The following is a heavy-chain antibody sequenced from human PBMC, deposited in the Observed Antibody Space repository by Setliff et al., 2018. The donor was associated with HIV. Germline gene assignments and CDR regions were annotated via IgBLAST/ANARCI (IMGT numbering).Heavy chain of an antibody. D-gene: IGHD3-22*01. Sequence: VKVSCKASGHTFTNVDIQWLRRATGQGLEWMGWMNPNSGVSGYAQKFQGRVTMTRDTSISTAYMELSSLTSEDTAVYFCAKGFYYDTGDGRVRAFDIWGQGTMVTVSS. V-gene: IGHV1-8*01. CDR1: GHTFTNVD. CDR3: AKGFYYDTGDGRVRAFDI. CDR2: MNPNSGVS. J-gene: IGHJ3*02.